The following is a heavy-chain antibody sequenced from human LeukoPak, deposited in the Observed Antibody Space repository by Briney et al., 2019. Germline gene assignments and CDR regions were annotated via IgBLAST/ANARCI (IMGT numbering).Heavy chain of an antibody. V-gene: IGHV3-21*01. D-gene: IGHD6-13*01. Sequence: GGSLRLSCAASGFTFMSYWMSWVRQAPGKGLEWVSSVSSSGSYMFYADSVKGRFTISRDNAKNSLYLQMNSLRAEDTAVYYCVRHSSSWYDTSFDYWGQGILVTVSS. CDR2: VSSSGSYM. CDR1: GFTFMSYW. CDR3: VRHSSSWYDTSFDY. J-gene: IGHJ4*02.